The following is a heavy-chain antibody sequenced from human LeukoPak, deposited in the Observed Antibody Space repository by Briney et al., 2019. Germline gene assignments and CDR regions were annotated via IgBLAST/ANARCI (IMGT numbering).Heavy chain of an antibody. J-gene: IGHJ6*04. CDR3: AELGITMIGGV. V-gene: IGHV3-7*01. CDR2: IKQDGSEK. D-gene: IGHD3-10*02. Sequence: PGGSLRLSCAASGFTFSNYGMHWVRQAPGKGLEWVANIKQDGSEKYYVDSVKGRFTISRDNAKNSLYLQMNSLRAEDTAVYYCAELGITMIGGVWGKGTTVTISS. CDR1: GFTFSNYG.